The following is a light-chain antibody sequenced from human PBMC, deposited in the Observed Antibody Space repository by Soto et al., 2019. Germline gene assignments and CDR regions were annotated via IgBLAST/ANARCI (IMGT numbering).Light chain of an antibody. CDR3: QEYNTWPWT. J-gene: IGKJ1*01. V-gene: IGKV3-15*01. Sequence: EIVMTQSPATLSVSPWERATLSCRASQSVNSNLAWYQQKLGQAPRVLIFGASTRATGIPARFSGSGPGTEFSLTINSLQSEDFAVYYCQEYNTWPWTFGQGTKVDIK. CDR2: GAS. CDR1: QSVNSN.